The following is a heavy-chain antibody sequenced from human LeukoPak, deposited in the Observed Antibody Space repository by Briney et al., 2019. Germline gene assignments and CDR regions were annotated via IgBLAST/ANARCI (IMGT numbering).Heavy chain of an antibody. Sequence: ASVKVSCKASGYTFTSYYMHWVRQAPGQGLEWMGIINPSGGSTSYAQKFQGRVTMTRDTSTSTAYMELRSLRSDDTAVYYCALSSIAAHLYYYYYGMDVWGQGTTVTVSS. CDR1: GYTFTSYY. D-gene: IGHD6-6*01. CDR3: ALSSIAAHLYYYYYGMDV. CDR2: INPSGGST. V-gene: IGHV1-46*01. J-gene: IGHJ6*02.